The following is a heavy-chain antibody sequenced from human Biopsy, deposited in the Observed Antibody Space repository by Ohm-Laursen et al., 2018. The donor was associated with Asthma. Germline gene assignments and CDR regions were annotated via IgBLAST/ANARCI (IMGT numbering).Heavy chain of an antibody. J-gene: IGHJ4*02. CDR3: AGFCSGGNCPDH. CDR2: IHYSGST. V-gene: IGHV4-59*01. D-gene: IGHD2-15*01. CDR1: GVSIRSYY. Sequence: SETLSLTCPVSGVSIRSYYWTWIRPPPGKGLEWIGNIHYSGSTYSNPSLKSRVSISVDTPKKQISLRLSPVIAADTAVYYCAGFCSGGNCPDHWGQGTLVTVSS.